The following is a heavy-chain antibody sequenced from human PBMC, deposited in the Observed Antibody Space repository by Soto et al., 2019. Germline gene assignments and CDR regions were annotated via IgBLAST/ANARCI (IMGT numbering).Heavy chain of an antibody. J-gene: IGHJ5*02. CDR2: MNPNSGNT. V-gene: IGHV1-8*01. Sequence: QVQLVQSGAEVKKPGASVKVSCKASGYTFTSYDINWVRQATGQGLEWMGWMNPNSGNTGYAQKCKGRGTTTRSTSRRTAYVVLSSLRSEDTSVYYCARRQGRPAATVARRSDPWGPGTLVTVSS. CDR1: GYTFTSYD. CDR3: ARRQGRPAATVARRSDP. D-gene: IGHD2-15*01.